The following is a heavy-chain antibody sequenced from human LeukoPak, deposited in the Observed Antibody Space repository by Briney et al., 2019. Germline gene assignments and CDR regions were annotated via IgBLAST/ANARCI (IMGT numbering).Heavy chain of an antibody. CDR1: GFTFSSYG. V-gene: IGHV3-30*02. D-gene: IGHD5-18*01. Sequence: PGGSLRLSCAASGFTFSSYGMNWVRQAPGKGLEWVAIIWYDGSNKYYADSVKGRFTISRDNAKNSLYLQMNSLRAEDTAVYYCAKDPLRGYSYGHDAFDIWGQGTMVTVSS. CDR3: AKDPLRGYSYGHDAFDI. CDR2: IWYDGSNK. J-gene: IGHJ3*02.